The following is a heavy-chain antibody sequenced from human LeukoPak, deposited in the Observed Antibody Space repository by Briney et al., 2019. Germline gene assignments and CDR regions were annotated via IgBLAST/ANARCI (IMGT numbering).Heavy chain of an antibody. J-gene: IGHJ4*02. CDR1: GFTFSSYA. CDR3: ARSSITMIVVVIWWPDY. Sequence: QSGGSPRLSCAASGFTFSSYAMHWVRQAPGKGLEWVAVISYDGSNKYYADSVKGRFTISRDNSKNTLYLQMNSLRAEDTAVYYCARSSITMIVVVIWWPDYWGQGTLVTVSS. V-gene: IGHV3-30-3*01. CDR2: ISYDGSNK. D-gene: IGHD3-22*01.